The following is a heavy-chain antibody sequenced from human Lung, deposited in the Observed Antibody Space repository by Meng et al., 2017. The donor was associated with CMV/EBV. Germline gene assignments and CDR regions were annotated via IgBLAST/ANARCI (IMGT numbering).Heavy chain of an antibody. D-gene: IGHD2-2*02. Sequence: SVKVSCKASGGTFSSYTINWVRQAPGQGLEWMGGIIPILGIANSAQKFQGRVTITADKSTSTAYVELSSLKSEDTAVYYCATSFYCSTTNCYTYYGLDVWGQGTTVTVSS. CDR3: ATSFYCSTTNCYTYYGLDV. CDR2: IIPILGIA. V-gene: IGHV1-69*10. CDR1: GGTFSSYT. J-gene: IGHJ6*02.